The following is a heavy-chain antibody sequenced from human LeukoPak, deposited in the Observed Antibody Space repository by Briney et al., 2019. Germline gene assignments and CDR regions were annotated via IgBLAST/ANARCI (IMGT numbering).Heavy chain of an antibody. V-gene: IGHV4-61*01. CDR1: GGSVNSGSYY. CDR2: IYYSGST. J-gene: IGHJ6*02. CDR3: ARSRGYCSI. Sequence: SETLSLTCTVSGGSVNSGSYYWNWIRQPPGKGLEWIGYIYYSGSTNYNPSLKSRVTISVDTSKNQFSLKLSSVTAADTAVYYCARSRGYCSIWGQGTTVTVSS. D-gene: IGHD2-15*01.